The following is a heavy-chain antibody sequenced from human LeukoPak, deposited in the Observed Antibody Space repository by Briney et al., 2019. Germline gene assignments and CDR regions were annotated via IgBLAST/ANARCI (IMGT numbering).Heavy chain of an antibody. V-gene: IGHV1-2*02. CDR1: GYTFTGYY. D-gene: IGHD1-26*01. Sequence: ASVKVSCKASGYTFTGYYMHWVRQAPGQGLEWMGWINPNSGGTNYAQKFQGRVTMTGDTSISTAYMALSRLRSDDTAVYYCARGWSGSYYSHYYYYMDVWGKGTTVTVSS. CDR3: ARGWSGSYYSHYYYYMDV. CDR2: INPNSGGT. J-gene: IGHJ6*03.